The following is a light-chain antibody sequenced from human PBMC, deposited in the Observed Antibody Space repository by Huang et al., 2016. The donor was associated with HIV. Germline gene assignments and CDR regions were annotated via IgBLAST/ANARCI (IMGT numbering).Light chain of an antibody. CDR1: QSISAY. V-gene: IGKV1-39*01. CDR3: QKSYTTPLT. Sequence: DIQMTQSPSSLSASVGDRVTITCRASQSISAYLNWYQQKPGKAPKLLIYGASTLQSVVPSRFSGSGSGTDFTLTINSLQPEDFATYYCQKSYTTPLTFGGGTKVEI. J-gene: IGKJ4*01. CDR2: GAS.